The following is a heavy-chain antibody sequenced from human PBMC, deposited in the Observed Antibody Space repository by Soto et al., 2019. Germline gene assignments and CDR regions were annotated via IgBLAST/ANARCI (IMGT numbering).Heavy chain of an antibody. V-gene: IGHV1-18*01. CDR1: GYTFASYA. Sequence: QVQLVQSGAEVKKPGASVKVSCKASGYTFASYAISWMRQAPGQGLEWMGWISAYNGNTNYAQKLQGRVTLTTDTSTSTANMELRSLRSDDTAVYYCARDPPPPDYWGQGTLVTVSS. J-gene: IGHJ4*02. CDR3: ARDPPPPDY. CDR2: ISAYNGNT.